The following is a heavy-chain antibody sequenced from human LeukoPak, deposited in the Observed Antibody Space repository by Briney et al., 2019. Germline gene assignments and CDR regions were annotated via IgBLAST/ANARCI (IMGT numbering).Heavy chain of an antibody. Sequence: ASVKVSCKASGGTFSSYAISWVRQAPGRGLEWMGGIIPIFGTANYAQKFQGRVTITADESTSTAYMELSSLRSEDTAVYYCARAAYSSSPFDYWGQGTLVPVSS. CDR1: GGTFSSYA. D-gene: IGHD6-13*01. CDR3: ARAAYSSSPFDY. J-gene: IGHJ4*02. V-gene: IGHV1-69*13. CDR2: IIPIFGTA.